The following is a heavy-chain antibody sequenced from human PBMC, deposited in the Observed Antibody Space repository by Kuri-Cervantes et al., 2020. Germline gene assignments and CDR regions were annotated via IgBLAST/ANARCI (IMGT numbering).Heavy chain of an antibody. D-gene: IGHD2-15*01. V-gene: IGHV4-4*02. Sequence: SETLSLTCAVSGGSISSSNWWSWVRQPPGKGLEWIGEIYHSGSTNYNPSLKSRVTISVDTSKNQFSLKLTSVTAADTAVYYCARAVMVVATNAFDIWGQGTMVTVSS. CDR1: GGSISSSNW. J-gene: IGHJ3*02. CDR3: ARAVMVVATNAFDI. CDR2: IYHSGST.